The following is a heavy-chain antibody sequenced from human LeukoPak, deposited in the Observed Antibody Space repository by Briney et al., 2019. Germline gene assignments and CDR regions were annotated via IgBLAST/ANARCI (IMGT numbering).Heavy chain of an antibody. D-gene: IGHD5-12*01. CDR1: GFTFSSYA. CDR3: AKYEGVATINPNFDY. V-gene: IGHV3-23*01. CDR2: ISGSGGST. J-gene: IGHJ4*02. Sequence: GGSLRLSCAASGFTFSSYAMSWVRQAPGKGLEWVSAISGSGGSTYYADSVKGRLTISRDNSKNTLYLQMNSLRAEDTAVYYCAKYEGVATINPNFDYWGQGTLVTVSS.